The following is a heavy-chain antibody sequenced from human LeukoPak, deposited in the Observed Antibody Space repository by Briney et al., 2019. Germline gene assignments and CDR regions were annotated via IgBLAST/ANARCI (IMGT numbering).Heavy chain of an antibody. CDR1: GFTFSSYE. D-gene: IGHD3-9*01. V-gene: IGHV3-48*03. CDR3: ASPTRRGILTGYYGALDDAFDI. CDR2: ISSSGSTI. Sequence: GGSLRLSCAASGFTFSSYEMNWVRQAPGKGLEWVSYISSSGSTIYYADSVKGRFTISRDNAKNSLYLQMNSLRAEDTAVYYCASPTRRGILTGYYGALDDAFDIWGQGTMVTVSS. J-gene: IGHJ3*02.